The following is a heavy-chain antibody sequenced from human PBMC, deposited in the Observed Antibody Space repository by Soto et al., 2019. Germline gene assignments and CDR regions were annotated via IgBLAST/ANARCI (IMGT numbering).Heavy chain of an antibody. CDR3: ARDYSSTNWFDP. CDR2: IYYSGST. J-gene: IGHJ5*02. CDR1: GGSISSYY. Sequence: VSGGSISSYYWSWIRQPPGKGLEWIGYIYYSGSTNYNPSLKSRVTISVDTSKNQFSLKLSSVTAADTAVYYCARDYSSTNWFDPWGQGTLVTVSS. V-gene: IGHV4-59*01. D-gene: IGHD6-13*01.